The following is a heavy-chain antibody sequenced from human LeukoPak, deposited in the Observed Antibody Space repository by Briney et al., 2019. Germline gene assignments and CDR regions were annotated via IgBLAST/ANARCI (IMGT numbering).Heavy chain of an antibody. D-gene: IGHD3-10*01. V-gene: IGHV4-30-2*01. Sequence: SQTLSLTCTVSGGSISSGGYYWSWIRQPPGKGLEWIGYIYHSGSTYYNPSLKSRVTISVDRSKNQFSLKLSSVTAADTAVYYCATSHYSSGYYYYMDVWGKGTTVTVSS. CDR1: GGSISSGGYY. CDR3: ATSHYSSGYYYYMDV. CDR2: IYHSGST. J-gene: IGHJ6*03.